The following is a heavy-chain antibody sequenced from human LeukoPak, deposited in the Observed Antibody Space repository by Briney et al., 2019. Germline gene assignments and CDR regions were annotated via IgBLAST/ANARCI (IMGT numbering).Heavy chain of an antibody. CDR1: GRSIRSSSYY. CDR2: IYYSGST. D-gene: IGHD6-19*01. Sequence: PSDTLSLTCTVSGRSIRSSSYYWGWIRQPPGKGLARIESIYYSGSTYYNPSRKSRVTISVDTSKNQFSLKLSSVTAADTAVYYCARYRIAVAGTANWGQGTLVTVSS. V-gene: IGHV4-39*01. J-gene: IGHJ4*02. CDR3: ARYRIAVAGTAN.